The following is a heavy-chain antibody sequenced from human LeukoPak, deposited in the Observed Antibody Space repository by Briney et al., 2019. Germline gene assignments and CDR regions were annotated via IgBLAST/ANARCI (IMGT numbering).Heavy chain of an antibody. J-gene: IGHJ3*02. CDR3: ARGVYNILTNYYFDI. CDR2: IYSGGST. D-gene: IGHD3-9*01. CDR1: GFTVSSNY. Sequence: GGSLRLSCAASGFTVSSNYMSWVRQAPGKGLEWVSVIYSGGSTYYADSVKGRFTISRDNSKNTLYLQMNSLRAEDTAVYYCARGVYNILTNYYFDIWGQGTMVTVSS. V-gene: IGHV3-66*01.